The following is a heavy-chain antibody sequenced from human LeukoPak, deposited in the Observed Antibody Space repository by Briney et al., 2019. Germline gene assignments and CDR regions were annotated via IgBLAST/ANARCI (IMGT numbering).Heavy chain of an antibody. D-gene: IGHD6-25*01. CDR3: VKERGPFNDFDF. J-gene: IGHJ3*01. CDR2: IWSDGNNK. V-gene: IGHV3-33*06. CDR1: GFTFSTYG. Sequence: GGSLRLSCGASGFTFSTYGMHWVRQAPGEGLEWVAVIWSDGNNKFYADSVKGRFTFSRDNSKNTLSLQMNSLRAEDTAMYYCVKERGPFNDFDFWGQGTMVTVSS.